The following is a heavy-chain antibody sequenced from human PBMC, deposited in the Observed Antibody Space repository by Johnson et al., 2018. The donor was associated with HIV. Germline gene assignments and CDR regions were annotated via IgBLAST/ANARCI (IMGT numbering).Heavy chain of an antibody. CDR1: GIIVTGNF. V-gene: IGHV3-66*01. CDR3: ARDDRPDGFDI. D-gene: IGHD1-14*01. Sequence: VHLVESGGGLVQPGGSLRLSCAASGIIVTGNFMSWVRQAPGKGLEWVSVINAGGDTYYADSVKGRFTISRDRSKNTVSLQMNSLRVEDTAVYYCARDDRPDGFDIWGQGTMVTVSS. J-gene: IGHJ3*02. CDR2: INAGGDT.